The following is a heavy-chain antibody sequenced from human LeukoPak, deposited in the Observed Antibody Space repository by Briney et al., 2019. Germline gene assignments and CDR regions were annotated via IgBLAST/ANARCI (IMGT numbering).Heavy chain of an antibody. D-gene: IGHD6-19*01. CDR2: INPNSGGT. CDR3: ARVSGSGWYRRFDY. J-gene: IGHJ4*02. CDR1: GYTFTGYY. V-gene: IGHV1-2*02. Sequence: ASVTVSFTASGYTFTGYYMHWVRQAPGQGHEGMGWINPNSGGTNYAQKFQGRVTMTRDTSISTAYMELSRLRSDDTAVYYCARVSGSGWYRRFDYWGQGTLVTVSS.